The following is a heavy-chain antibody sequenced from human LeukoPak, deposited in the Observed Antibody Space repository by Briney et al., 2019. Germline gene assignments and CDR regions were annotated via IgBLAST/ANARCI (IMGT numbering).Heavy chain of an antibody. V-gene: IGHV5-51*01. CDR1: GYSFTSYW. CDR2: IYPGDSDT. CDR3: ARDNTGERVVIIRAFDI. Sequence: GESLKISCKGSGYSFTSYWIGWVRQMPGKGLEWMGIIYPGDSDTRYSPSFQGQVTISADKSISTACLQWSSLKASDTAMYYCARDNTGERVVIIRAFDIWGQGTMVTVSS. J-gene: IGHJ3*02. D-gene: IGHD3-3*01.